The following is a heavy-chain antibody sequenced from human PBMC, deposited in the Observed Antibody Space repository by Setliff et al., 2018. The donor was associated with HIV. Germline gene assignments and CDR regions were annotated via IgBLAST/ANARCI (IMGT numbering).Heavy chain of an antibody. Sequence: TLSLTCTVSGYSINNGLYWAWIRQPPGKGLEWIGSINHSGDTYYTPSLTSRVTVSVDTSNNQFSLKLTSVTAADTALYYCARWFVSGGSFPSFDSWGQGTLVTVSS. CDR2: INHSGDT. J-gene: IGHJ4*02. D-gene: IGHD2-15*01. CDR3: ARWFVSGGSFPSFDS. V-gene: IGHV4-38-2*02. CDR1: GYSINNGLY.